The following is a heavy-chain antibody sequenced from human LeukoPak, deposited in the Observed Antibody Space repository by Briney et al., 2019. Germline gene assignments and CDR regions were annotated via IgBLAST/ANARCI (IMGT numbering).Heavy chain of an antibody. CDR2: IIPVFGTA. D-gene: IGHD3-10*01. CDR1: GGTFSSYA. Sequence: EASVKVSCKASGGTFSSYAISWVRQAPGQGLEWMGRIIPVFGTANYAQKFQGRVTITTDESTSTAYMELSSLRSEDTAVYYCARTPTMVRGVRGYFDYWGQGALVTVSS. CDR3: ARTPTMVRGVRGYFDY. J-gene: IGHJ4*02. V-gene: IGHV1-69*05.